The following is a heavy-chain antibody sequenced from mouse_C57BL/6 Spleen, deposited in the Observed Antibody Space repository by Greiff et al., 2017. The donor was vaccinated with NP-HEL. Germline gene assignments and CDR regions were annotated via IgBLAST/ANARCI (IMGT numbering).Heavy chain of an antibody. Sequence: QVQLQQPGAELVMPGASVKLSCKASGYTFTSYWMHWVKQRPGQGLEWIGEIDPSDSYTNYNQKFKGKSTLTVDKSSSTAYMQLSSLTSEDSAVYYCARSSITGFAYWGQGTLVTVSA. D-gene: IGHD1-1*01. CDR1: GYTFTSYW. V-gene: IGHV1-69*01. CDR3: ARSSITGFAY. CDR2: IDPSDSYT. J-gene: IGHJ3*01.